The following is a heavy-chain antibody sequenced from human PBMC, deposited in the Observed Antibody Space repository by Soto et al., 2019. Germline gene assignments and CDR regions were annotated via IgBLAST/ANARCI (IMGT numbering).Heavy chain of an antibody. CDR2: INAGNGNT. Sequence: ASVKVSCKASGYTFTSYAMHWVRQAPGQRLEWMGWINAGNGNTKYSQKFQGRVAITRDTSASTAYMELSSLRSEDTAVYYCARVPPIPYYFDYWGQGTLVTVSS. CDR3: ARVPPIPYYFDY. V-gene: IGHV1-3*01. D-gene: IGHD2-2*02. CDR1: GYTFTSYA. J-gene: IGHJ4*02.